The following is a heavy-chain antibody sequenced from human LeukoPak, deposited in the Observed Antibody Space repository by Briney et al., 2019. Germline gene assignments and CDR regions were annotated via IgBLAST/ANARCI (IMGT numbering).Heavy chain of an antibody. CDR1: GGSISSSSYY. J-gene: IGHJ5*02. CDR2: IYYSGST. CDR3: ARTLRITMVRGVIGWFDP. D-gene: IGHD3-10*01. Sequence: SETLSLTCTVSGGSISSSSYYWGWIRQPPGKGLEWIGSIYYSGSTYYNPSLKSRVTISVDTSKNQFSLKLSSVTAADTAVYYCARTLRITMVRGVIGWFDPWGQGTLVTVSS. V-gene: IGHV4-39*07.